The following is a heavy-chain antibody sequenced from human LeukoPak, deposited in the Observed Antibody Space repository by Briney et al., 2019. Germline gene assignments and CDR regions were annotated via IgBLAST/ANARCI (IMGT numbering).Heavy chain of an antibody. J-gene: IGHJ5*02. CDR1: GYTLTELS. CDR3: ATCCSSTSCYWDRCRWFDP. V-gene: IGHV1-24*01. CDR2: FDPEDGET. Sequence: ASVKVSCKVSGYTLTELSMHWVRQAPGKGLEWMGGFDPEDGETIYAQKFQGRVTMTEDTSTDTAYMELSSLRSEDTAVYYCATCCSSTSCYWDRCRWFDPWGQGTLVTVSS. D-gene: IGHD2-2*01.